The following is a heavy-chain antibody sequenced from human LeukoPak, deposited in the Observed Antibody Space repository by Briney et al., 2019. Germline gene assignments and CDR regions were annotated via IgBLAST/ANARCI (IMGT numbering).Heavy chain of an antibody. CDR1: GYTFTSYY. V-gene: IGHV1-46*01. CDR2: INPSGGST. CDR3: ARVYSGYVEEYYFDY. J-gene: IGHJ4*02. D-gene: IGHD5-12*01. Sequence: ASVKVSCKASGYTFTSYYMHWVRQAPGQGLEWMGIINPSGGSTSYAQKFQGRVTMTRDTSTSTVYMEPSSLRSEDTAVYYCARVYSGYVEEYYFDYWGQGTLVTVSS.